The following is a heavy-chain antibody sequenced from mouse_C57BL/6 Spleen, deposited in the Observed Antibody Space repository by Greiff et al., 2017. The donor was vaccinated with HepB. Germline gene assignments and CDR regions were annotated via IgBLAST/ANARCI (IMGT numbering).Heavy chain of an antibody. V-gene: IGHV1-39*01. CDR3: ARCENSLYGNYDYAMDY. J-gene: IGHJ4*01. Sequence: EVQLQQSGPELVKPGASVKISCKASGYSFTDYNMNWVKQSNGKSLEWIGVINPNYGTTSYNQKFKGKATLTVDHSSSTAYMQLNSLTSEDSAVYYCARCENSLYGNYDYAMDYWGQGTSVTVSS. D-gene: IGHD2-1*01. CDR1: GYSFTDYN. CDR2: INPNYGTT.